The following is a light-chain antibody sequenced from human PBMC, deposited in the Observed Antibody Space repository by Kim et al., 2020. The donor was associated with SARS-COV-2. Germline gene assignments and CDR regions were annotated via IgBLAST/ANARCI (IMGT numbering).Light chain of an antibody. V-gene: IGLV3-9*01. CDR1: NIENKN. CDR2: RDS. Sequence: YELTQPLSVSVALGQTARITCGGNNIENKNVHWYRQRPGQAPILVMYRDSKRPSGIPERLSGSNSGNTATLTISRVQAGDEADYYCQVWDSVSVVFGGGTQLTVL. CDR3: QVWDSVSVV. J-gene: IGLJ2*01.